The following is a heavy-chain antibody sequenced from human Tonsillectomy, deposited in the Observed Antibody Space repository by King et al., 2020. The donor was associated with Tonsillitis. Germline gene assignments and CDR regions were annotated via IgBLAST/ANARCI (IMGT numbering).Heavy chain of an antibody. D-gene: IGHD1-26*01. CDR1: GFTFSDYY. CDR3: ARDDTRREIKWYYYYGMDV. Sequence: VQLVESGGGLVKPGGSLRLSCAASGFTFSDYYMSWIRQAPGKGLEWVSYISSSSSYTNYADSVKGRFTISRDNAKNSLYLQMNSLRAEDTAVYYCARDDTRREIKWYYYYGMDVWGQGTTVTVSS. J-gene: IGHJ6*02. V-gene: IGHV3-11*06. CDR2: ISSSSSYT.